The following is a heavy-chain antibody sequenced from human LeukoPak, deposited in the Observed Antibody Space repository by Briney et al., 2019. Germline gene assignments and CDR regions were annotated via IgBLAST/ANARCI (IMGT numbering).Heavy chain of an antibody. CDR2: ISYDGSHK. J-gene: IGHJ5*02. D-gene: IGHD2-21*02. CDR3: AKDFFQNPGGDCGGDCPRLNNWFDP. CDR1: GFTFSSYG. Sequence: PGGSLRLSCAASGFTFSSYGIHWVRQAPGKGLEWVAVISYDGSHKYYADSVSGRFTISRDNSKNTLCLQMNSLRAEDTAVYHCAKDFFQNPGGDCGGDCPRLNNWFDPWGQGTLVTVSS. V-gene: IGHV3-30*18.